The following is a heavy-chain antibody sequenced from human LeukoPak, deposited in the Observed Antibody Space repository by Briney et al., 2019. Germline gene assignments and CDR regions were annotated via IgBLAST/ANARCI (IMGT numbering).Heavy chain of an antibody. CDR3: AKVVTAGYYYYYYYMDV. J-gene: IGHJ6*03. V-gene: IGHV4-39*01. CDR1: GGSISSSSYY. D-gene: IGHD2-21*02. CDR2: IYYSGST. Sequence: SETLSLTCTVSGGSISSSSYYWGWIRQPPGKGLEWIGSIYYSGSTYYNPSLKSRVTIPVDTSKNQFSLKLSSVTAADTAVYYCAKVVTAGYYYYYYYMDVWGKGTTVTISS.